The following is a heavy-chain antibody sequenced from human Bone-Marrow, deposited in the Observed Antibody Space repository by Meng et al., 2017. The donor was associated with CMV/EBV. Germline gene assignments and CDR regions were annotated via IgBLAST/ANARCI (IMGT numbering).Heavy chain of an antibody. Sequence: GGSLRLSCAASGFTFSSYGMHWVRQAPGKGLEWVAFIRYDGSNKYYADSVKGRFTISRDNSKNTVSLQMNSLRSDDTAVYFCAKDGPTTGITTCLFDHWGQGTLVTVSS. CDR1: GFTFSSYG. CDR2: IRYDGSNK. V-gene: IGHV3-30*02. D-gene: IGHD1-1*01. J-gene: IGHJ4*02. CDR3: AKDGPTTGITTCLFDH.